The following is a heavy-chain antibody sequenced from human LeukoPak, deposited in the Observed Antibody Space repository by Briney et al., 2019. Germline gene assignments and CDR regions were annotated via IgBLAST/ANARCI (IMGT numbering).Heavy chain of an antibody. Sequence: SETLSLTCAVYGGSFSGYYWSWIRQPPVKGLEWLGEINHSGSTNYNPSLKRRVTISVDTSKNQFSLKLSSVTAADTAVYYCARGPRRRYYYYGMDVWGQGTTVTVSS. CDR1: GGSFSGYY. V-gene: IGHV4-34*01. CDR3: ARGPRRRYYYYGMDV. CDR2: INHSGST. J-gene: IGHJ6*02.